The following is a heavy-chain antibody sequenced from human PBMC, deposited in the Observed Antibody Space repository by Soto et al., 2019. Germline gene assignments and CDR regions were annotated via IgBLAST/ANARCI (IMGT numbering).Heavy chain of an antibody. Sequence: SGPTLVNPTQTLTLTCTFSGFSLGTTGEGVGWIRQPPGKALEWLAVIYWDDNKDYSPSLKDRLSITRVTSSNQVVLTMTNMDPVDTATYYCAHRVRFGWKSHIWFGPWGQGTLVTVSS. CDR2: IYWDDNK. D-gene: IGHD3-9*01. J-gene: IGHJ5*02. CDR3: AHRVRFGWKSHIWFGP. V-gene: IGHV2-5*02. CDR1: GFSLGTTGEG.